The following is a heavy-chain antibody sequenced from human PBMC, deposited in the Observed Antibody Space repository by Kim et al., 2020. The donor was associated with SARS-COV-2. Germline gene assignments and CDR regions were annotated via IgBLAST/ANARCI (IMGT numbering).Heavy chain of an antibody. D-gene: IGHD6-19*01. V-gene: IGHV4-39*01. CDR2: IYYSGSA. CDR1: GGSITSYSYY. J-gene: IGHJ5*01. Sequence: SETLSLTCTVSGGSITSYSYYWGWIRQPPGKGLEWIGSIYYSGSAYSNPSLNSRVTIPVDTSKNQFSLKLTSVTAADTAVYYCARNAGGKQWLVLGVRGFDSWGQGTLVTVSS. CDR3: ARNAGGKQWLVLGVRGFDS.